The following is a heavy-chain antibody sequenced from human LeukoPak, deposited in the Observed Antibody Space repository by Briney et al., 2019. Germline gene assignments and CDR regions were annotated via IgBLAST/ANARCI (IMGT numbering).Heavy chain of an antibody. J-gene: IGHJ4*02. CDR3: ARDSNSGSYPDDY. Sequence: ASVKVSCKASGYTFTSNGISWVRQAPGQGLEWMGWISTYNGNTDYAQKLQGRITMTTDTSTTTAYMELRSLRSDDTAVYYCARDSNSGSYPDDYWGQGTLVTVSS. CDR2: ISTYNGNT. V-gene: IGHV1-18*01. D-gene: IGHD1-26*01. CDR1: GYTFTSNG.